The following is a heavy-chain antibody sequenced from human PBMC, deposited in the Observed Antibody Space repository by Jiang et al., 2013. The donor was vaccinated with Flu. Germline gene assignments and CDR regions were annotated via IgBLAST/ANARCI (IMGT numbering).Heavy chain of an antibody. CDR1: GDSLSSSGVA. V-gene: IGHV6-1*01. Sequence: QTLSLTCAISGDSLSSSGVAWNWVRQSPSRGLEWLGRTYYRSKWSNDYAVSVKSRITINPDTSKNQFSLQLNSVTPEDTAVYYCARGRVSAFDIWGQGTMVTVSS. J-gene: IGHJ3*02. CDR2: TYYRSKWSN. CDR3: ARGRVSAFDI. D-gene: IGHD5/OR15-5a*01.